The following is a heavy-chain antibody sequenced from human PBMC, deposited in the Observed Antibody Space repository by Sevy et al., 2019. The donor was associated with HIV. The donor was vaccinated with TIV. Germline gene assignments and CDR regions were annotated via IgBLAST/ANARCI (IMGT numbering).Heavy chain of an antibody. V-gene: IGHV3-23*01. D-gene: IGHD3-22*01. CDR2: IYGSSGAT. J-gene: IGHJ3*02. CDR3: AGGRYDSSGSFDAFDI. CDR1: GFTFSSYG. Sequence: GGSLRLSCAASGFTFSSYGMHWVRQAPGKGLEWVSTIYGSSGATYYGDSVKGRFTISRDNSKNTLYLQMNSLRTEDTAVYYCAGGRYDSSGSFDAFDIWGQGTMVTVSS.